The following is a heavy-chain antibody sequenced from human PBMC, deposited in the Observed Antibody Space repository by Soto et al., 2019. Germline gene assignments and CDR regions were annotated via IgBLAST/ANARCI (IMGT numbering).Heavy chain of an antibody. V-gene: IGHV3-9*01. CDR1: GFTFDDYA. CDR2: ISWNSGSI. J-gene: IGHJ4*02. CDR3: AKDISSTSCLDY. Sequence: GGSLRLSCAASGFTFDDYAMHWVRQAPGKGLEWVSGISWNSGSIGYADSVKGRFTISRDNAKNSLYLQMNSLRAEDTALYYCAKDISSTSCLDYWGQGTLVTVSS. D-gene: IGHD2-2*01.